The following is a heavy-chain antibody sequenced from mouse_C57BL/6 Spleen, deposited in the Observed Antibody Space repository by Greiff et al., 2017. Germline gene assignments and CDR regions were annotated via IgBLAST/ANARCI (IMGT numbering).Heavy chain of an antibody. Sequence: QVQLQQPGAELVMPGASVKLSCKASGYTFTSYWMHWVKQRPGQGLEWIGEIDPSDSYTNYNQKFKGKSTLTVDKSSSTAYMQLSSLTSEDSAVYYCARKGAYYDYLLYFDYWGQGTTLTVSS. J-gene: IGHJ2*01. CDR3: ARKGAYYDYLLYFDY. D-gene: IGHD2-4*01. CDR2: IDPSDSYT. V-gene: IGHV1-69*01. CDR1: GYTFTSYW.